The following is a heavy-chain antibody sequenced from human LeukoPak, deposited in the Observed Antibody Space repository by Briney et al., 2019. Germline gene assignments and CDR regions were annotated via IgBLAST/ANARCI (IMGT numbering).Heavy chain of an antibody. Sequence: ASVKVSCKVSGNSLIYLSMHWVRQAPGKGRECLGGLDHEGGRLIYAQTFQGRVIMTEDTSTDTAYMELSSLKSEDTGVYYCATVCQQRGYYYMDVWGKGTTVTVSS. D-gene: IGHD6-13*01. J-gene: IGHJ6*03. CDR1: GNSLIYLS. V-gene: IGHV1-24*01. CDR3: ATVCQQRGYYYMDV. CDR2: LDHEGGRL.